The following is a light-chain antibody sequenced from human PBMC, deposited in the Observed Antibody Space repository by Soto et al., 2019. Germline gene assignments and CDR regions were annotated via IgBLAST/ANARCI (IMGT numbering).Light chain of an antibody. Sequence: QSALTQPASVSGSPGQSITISCTGTSSDVGGYNFVSWYQQHPGKAPKLMIYHVTSRPSGVSDRFSGSKSGNTASLTISGLQAEDEADYYCSSYTSSSTLYVFGTGNKLTVL. V-gene: IGLV2-14*01. CDR2: HVT. J-gene: IGLJ1*01. CDR1: SSDVGGYNF. CDR3: SSYTSSSTLYV.